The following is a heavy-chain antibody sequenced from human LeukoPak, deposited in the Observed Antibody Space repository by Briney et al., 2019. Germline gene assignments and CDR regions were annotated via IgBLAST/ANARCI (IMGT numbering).Heavy chain of an antibody. D-gene: IGHD5-24*01. Sequence: ASVKVSCKVSGYTLTELSIHWVRQAPGKGLEWMGGFDPEDGETIYAQKFQGRITMSRDTSTSTVYMELSSLRSEDTAFYYCATDHSMANTAWWFDPWGQGTLVTVSS. CDR1: GYTLTELS. CDR2: FDPEDGET. CDR3: ATDHSMANTAWWFDP. J-gene: IGHJ5*02. V-gene: IGHV1-24*01.